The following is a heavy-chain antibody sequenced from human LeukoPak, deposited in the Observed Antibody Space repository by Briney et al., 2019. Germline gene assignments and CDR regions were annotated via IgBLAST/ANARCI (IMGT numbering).Heavy chain of an antibody. CDR2: ISSSSSYI. D-gene: IGHD3-22*01. J-gene: IGHJ5*02. V-gene: IGHV3-21*01. CDR1: GFTFSSYS. CDR3: AREDDYDHWFDP. Sequence: GGSLRLFCAASGFTFSSYSMNWVRQAPGKGLEWVSSISSSSSYIYYADSVKGRFTISRDNAKNSLYLQMNGLRAEDTAVYYCAREDDYDHWFDPWGQGTLVTVSS.